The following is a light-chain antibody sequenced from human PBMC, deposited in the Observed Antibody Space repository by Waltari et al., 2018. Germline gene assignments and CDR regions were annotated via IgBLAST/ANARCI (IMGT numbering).Light chain of an antibody. J-gene: IGLJ3*02. CDR2: YRSYLDK. V-gene: IGLV5-45*01. CDR1: SDITVATYK. Sequence: QAVLTQPASLSASPGASASLTCPLRSDITVATYKIYSYHQRPGRPPQFIVKYRSYLDKRHVTGVPSLFSGSKVTSSNAGILLISGLQSEDEADYYCMILHNNAVVFGGGTKLTVL. CDR3: MILHNNAVV.